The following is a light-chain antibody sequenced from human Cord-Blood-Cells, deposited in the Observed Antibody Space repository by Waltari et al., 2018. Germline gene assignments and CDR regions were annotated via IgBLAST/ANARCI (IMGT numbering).Light chain of an antibody. Sequence: QSALTQPASVSGSPGQSLTISSTGTSSDVVGYNYVSWYQQHPGKAPKLMIYEVSNRPSGVSNRFSGSKSGNTASLTISGLQAEDEADYYCSSYTSSSVVFGGGTKLTVL. V-gene: IGLV2-14*01. CDR2: EVS. CDR3: SSYTSSSVV. J-gene: IGLJ2*01. CDR1: SSDVVGYNY.